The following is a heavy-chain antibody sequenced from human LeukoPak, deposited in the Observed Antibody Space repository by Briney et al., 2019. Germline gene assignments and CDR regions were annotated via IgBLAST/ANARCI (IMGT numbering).Heavy chain of an antibody. V-gene: IGHV3-21*01. D-gene: IGHD3-10*01. CDR3: ASFPPYMVRTDAFDI. CDR2: ISRSGAYI. J-gene: IGHJ3*02. CDR1: GFTLSSYS. Sequence: PGGSLRLSCAASGFTLSSYSMNWVRQAPGKGLEWVSSISRSGAYIYYADSVKGRFTISRDNAKNSLYLQMNSLRAEDTAVYYCASFPPYMVRTDAFDIWGQGTMVTVSS.